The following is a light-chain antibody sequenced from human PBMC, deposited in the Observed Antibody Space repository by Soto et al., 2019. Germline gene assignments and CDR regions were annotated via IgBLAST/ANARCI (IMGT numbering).Light chain of an antibody. CDR3: QHYNSYSEA. Sequence: AIRMTQSPSSLSASTGDRVAITCRASQDIGSFLAWYQQKPGKAPKLLIYDASTLQSGVPSRFSGSGSGTDFTLTISSLQPEDFATYYCQHYNSYSEAFGQGTKVDIK. CDR1: QDIGSF. V-gene: IGKV1-8*01. J-gene: IGKJ1*01. CDR2: DAS.